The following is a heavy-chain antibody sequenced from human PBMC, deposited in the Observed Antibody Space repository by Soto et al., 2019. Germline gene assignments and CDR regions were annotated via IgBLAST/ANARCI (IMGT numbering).Heavy chain of an antibody. J-gene: IGHJ4*02. Sequence: EVQLVEAGGGLVQPGESLRLSCAASGFTFSSYWMHWIRQAPGKGLVWVSRVSSDGSSTVYATSVKGRLTISRDNAKNTLYLQMNNLSDEDTAVYYCARGLPNYRSFDSWGQGTLVTVSS. CDR1: GFTFSSYW. D-gene: IGHD4-4*01. V-gene: IGHV3-74*01. CDR3: ARGLPNYRSFDS. CDR2: VSSDGSST.